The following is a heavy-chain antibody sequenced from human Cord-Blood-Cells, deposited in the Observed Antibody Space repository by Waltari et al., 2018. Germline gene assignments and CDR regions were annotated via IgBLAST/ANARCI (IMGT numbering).Heavy chain of an antibody. CDR3: ARDRLEDYDFFGMDV. J-gene: IGHJ6*02. V-gene: IGHV1-2*02. D-gene: IGHD3-3*01. Sequence: QVQLVQSGAEVKKPGASVKVSCKASGYTFTGYYMHWVRQAPGQGLEWMGWINPNSGGTNYAQKFQGRVTMTRDTSISTAYMELSRLRSDDTAVYYCARDRLEDYDFFGMDVWGQGTTVTVSS. CDR1: GYTFTGYY. CDR2: INPNSGGT.